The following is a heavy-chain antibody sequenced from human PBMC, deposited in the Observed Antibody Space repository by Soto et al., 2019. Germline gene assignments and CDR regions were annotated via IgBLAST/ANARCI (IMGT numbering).Heavy chain of an antibody. CDR1: VGSIISGGYY. V-gene: IGHV4-31*03. CDR2: IYYSGST. J-gene: IGHJ6*02. CDR3: ARVCGGDCHYGMDV. D-gene: IGHD2-21*02. Sequence: QVQLQESGPGLVKPSQTLSLTCTVSVGSIISGGYYWTWIRQHPGKGLEWIGYIYYSGSTYYNPSLKSRVTISVDTSKNPFSLKLSSVTAADTAVYYCARVCGGDCHYGMDVWGQGTKVTVSS.